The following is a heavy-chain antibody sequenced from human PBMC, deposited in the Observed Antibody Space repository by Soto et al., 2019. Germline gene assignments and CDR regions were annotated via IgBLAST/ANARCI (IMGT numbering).Heavy chain of an antibody. CDR1: GYTCSSIG. Sequence: QLQLVPSGAEVKKRWASVKVSCKASGYTCSSIGISLVRHAPGQGLEWMGWISPYKGNTHYAQGLQGRVTMSTDTSTSTAYMELRSLRSDDTAVYYCARDLDASGSYYTDYWGQGTLVTVSS. V-gene: IGHV1-18*01. D-gene: IGHD3-10*01. CDR2: ISPYKGNT. CDR3: ARDLDASGSYYTDY. J-gene: IGHJ4*02.